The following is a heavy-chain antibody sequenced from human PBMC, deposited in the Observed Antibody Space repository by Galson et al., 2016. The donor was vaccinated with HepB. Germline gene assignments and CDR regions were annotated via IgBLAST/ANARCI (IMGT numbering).Heavy chain of an antibody. V-gene: IGHV3-74*01. Sequence: SLRLSCAASGFTLSSYWMHWVRQGPGKGLVWVSRVLHDGNSPTYADSVKGRFTISSNNAKNTLYLQINSLRAEGTAVYYCVRGGRLGSFDLWGQGTLVTVSS. D-gene: IGHD3-10*01. CDR2: VLHDGNSP. J-gene: IGHJ4*02. CDR1: GFTLSSYW. CDR3: VRGGRLGSFDL.